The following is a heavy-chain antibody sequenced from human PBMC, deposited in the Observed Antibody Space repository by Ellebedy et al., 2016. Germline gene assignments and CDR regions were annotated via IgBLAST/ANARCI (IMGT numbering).Heavy chain of an antibody. CDR2: ISGAGYTT. V-gene: IGHV3-23*01. CDR1: GFSFSNYF. J-gene: IGHJ4*02. Sequence: GGSLRLXXATSGFSFSNYFMTWIRRAPGKGLEWVATISGAGYTTFFADSVKGRFTISRDNAKNSVYLQMNSLRGDDTALYYCRQGHYFDQWGQGALVTVSS. CDR3: RQGHYFDQ.